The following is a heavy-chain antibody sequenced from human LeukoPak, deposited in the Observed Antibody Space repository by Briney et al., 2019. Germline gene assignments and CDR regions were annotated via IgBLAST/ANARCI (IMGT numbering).Heavy chain of an antibody. J-gene: IGHJ4*02. V-gene: IGHV3-23*01. Sequence: GGSLRLSCAASGFSFSSYAMGWVRQAPGKGLEWVSGISGRGDSTYYADSVKGRFTISRDNSKNTPYLQMNSLRAEDTAVYYCARMYYYSSGHFDYWGQGTLVTVSS. CDR3: ARMYYYSSGHFDY. D-gene: IGHD3-10*01. CDR1: GFSFSSYA. CDR2: ISGRGDST.